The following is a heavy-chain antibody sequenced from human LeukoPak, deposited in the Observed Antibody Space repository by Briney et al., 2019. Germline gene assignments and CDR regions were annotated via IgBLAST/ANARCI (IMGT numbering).Heavy chain of an antibody. CDR2: MNPNNGNT. Sequence: ASVKVSCKASGYTFTSYDINWVRQAPGQGLEWMASMNPNNGNTAYARKFQGRVTMTRDTSIRTAYLELSALRSEDTAVYYCARLHWESGGIYFYYYMDVWGKGTTVTVSS. D-gene: IGHD3-16*01. CDR1: GYTFTSYD. CDR3: ARLHWESGGIYFYYYMDV. V-gene: IGHV1-8*02. J-gene: IGHJ6*03.